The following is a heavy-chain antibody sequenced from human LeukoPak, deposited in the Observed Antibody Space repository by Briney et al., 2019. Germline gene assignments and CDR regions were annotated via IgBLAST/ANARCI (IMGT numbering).Heavy chain of an antibody. J-gene: IGHJ4*02. V-gene: IGHV3-74*01. D-gene: IGHD2-15*01. CDR3: ARQHCSGGDCYFFD. CDR2: INSDGSST. CDR1: GFTFSSYW. Sequence: GGPLRLSCAASGFTFSSYWMHWVRQAPGKGLVWVSHINSDGSSTNYADSVKGRFTISRDNAKNTLYLQMNSLRAEDTAVYYCARQHCSGGDCYFFDWGQGTLVTVSS.